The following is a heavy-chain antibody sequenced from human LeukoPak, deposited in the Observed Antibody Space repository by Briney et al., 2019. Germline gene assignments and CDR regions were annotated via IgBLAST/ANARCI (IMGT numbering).Heavy chain of an antibody. V-gene: IGHV3-30*02. CDR2: IRFDGSNK. Sequence: GGSLRLSCAASGFTFSNYGVHWVRPAPGKGLEWVSFIRFDGSNKYYADSVKGRFTISRDSSKNTLYLQMNSLRAEDTAVYYCARERAFSSGFPPPYYFDYWGQGALVTVSS. CDR3: ARERAFSSGFPPPYYFDY. D-gene: IGHD3-3*01. J-gene: IGHJ4*02. CDR1: GFTFSNYG.